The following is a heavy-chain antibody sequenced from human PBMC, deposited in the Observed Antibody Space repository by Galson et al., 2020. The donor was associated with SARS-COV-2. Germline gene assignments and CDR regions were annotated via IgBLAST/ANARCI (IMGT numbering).Heavy chain of an antibody. D-gene: IGHD6-19*01. CDR2: ISWNSGSI. V-gene: IGHV3-9*01. CDR1: GFTFDDYA. Sequence: GGSLRLSCAASGFTFDDYAMHWVRQAPGKGLEWVSGISWNSGSIGYADSVKGRFTISRDNAKNSLYLQMNSLRAEDTALYYCATAVAGTGFGYYYGMDVWGQGTTVTVSS. J-gene: IGHJ6*02. CDR3: ATAVAGTGFGYYYGMDV.